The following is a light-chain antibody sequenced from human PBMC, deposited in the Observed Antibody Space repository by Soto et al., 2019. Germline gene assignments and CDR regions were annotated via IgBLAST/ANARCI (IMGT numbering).Light chain of an antibody. CDR3: HQYYGAPWT. J-gene: IGKJ1*01. Sequence: DIVMTQSPDSLAVSLGERATINCKSSKSVYYNSNNRNFLAWYQQKQGQSXKXXLYWASTRESGVPDRFSGSGSGTDLTITITSLQAEDVEVYYCHQYYGAPWTFGQGTKVDIK. V-gene: IGKV4-1*01. CDR2: WAS. CDR1: KSVYYNSNNRNF.